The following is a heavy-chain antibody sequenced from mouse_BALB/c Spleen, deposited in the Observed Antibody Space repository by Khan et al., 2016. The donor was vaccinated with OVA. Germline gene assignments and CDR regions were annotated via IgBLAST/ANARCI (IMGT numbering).Heavy chain of an antibody. CDR1: GFSLTDYG. V-gene: IGHV2-6-5*01. CDR2: IWGGGST. D-gene: IGHD2-10*01. J-gene: IGHJ4*01. CDR3: AKPCYAHYYAMDY. Sequence: QVQLKESGPGLVAPSQSLSITCTVSGFSLTDYGVNWIRQPPGKGLEWLGIIWGGGSTHYNSALKSRMIISKDNSRNQVLLKMNSLQTDDTAVYYCAKPCYAHYYAMDYWGQGTSVTVSS.